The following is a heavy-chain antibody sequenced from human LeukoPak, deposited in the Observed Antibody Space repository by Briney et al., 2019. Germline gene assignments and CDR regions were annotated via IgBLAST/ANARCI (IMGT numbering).Heavy chain of an antibody. Sequence: SEILSLTCTVSGGSISSSSYYWGWIRQPPGKGLEWIGSIYYSGSTYYNPSLKSRVTISVDTSKNQFSLKLSSVTAADTAVYYCASESIAARLRYFQHWGQGTLVTVSS. CDR3: ASESIAARLRYFQH. D-gene: IGHD6-6*01. CDR1: GGSISSSSYY. CDR2: IYYSGST. J-gene: IGHJ1*01. V-gene: IGHV4-39*01.